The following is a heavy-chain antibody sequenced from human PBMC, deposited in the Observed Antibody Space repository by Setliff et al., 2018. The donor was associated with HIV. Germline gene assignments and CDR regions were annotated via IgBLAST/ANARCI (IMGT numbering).Heavy chain of an antibody. V-gene: IGHV1-18*04. CDR2: ISNYNGNT. CDR1: EYSFTSYD. D-gene: IGHD1-26*01. CDR3: ARASGGNSVENGFDI. J-gene: IGHJ3*02. Sequence: ASVKVSCKPSEYSFTSYDINWVRQATGQGLEWMGWISNYNGNTNYAQKFHGRVTMTTDTSTRTAYMEMRGLTYDDTAVYYCARASGGNSVENGFDIWGQGTMVTVSS.